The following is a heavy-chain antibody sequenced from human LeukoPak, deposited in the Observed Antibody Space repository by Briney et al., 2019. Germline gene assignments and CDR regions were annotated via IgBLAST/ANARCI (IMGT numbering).Heavy chain of an antibody. CDR3: ARGPSWAAMFEIGAKDYYYYYMDV. D-gene: IGHD5-18*01. CDR1: GYTFTGYY. Sequence: GASVKVSCKASGYTFTGYYMRWVRQAPGQGLEWMGWINPNSGGTNYAQKFQGRVTMTRDTSISTAYMELSRLRSDDTAVYYCARGPSWAAMFEIGAKDYYYYYMDVWGKGTTVTVSS. J-gene: IGHJ6*03. V-gene: IGHV1-2*02. CDR2: INPNSGGT.